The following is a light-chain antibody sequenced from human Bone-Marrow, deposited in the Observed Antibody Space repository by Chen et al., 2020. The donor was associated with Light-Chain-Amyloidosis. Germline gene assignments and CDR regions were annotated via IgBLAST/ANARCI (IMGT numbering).Light chain of an antibody. V-gene: IGLV3-27*01. Sequence: SYELTQPSSVSVSPGQTAKITCSGDLLTKNYVRWSQQKPGQAPVLFIYKDTERPSGIPERFSGSSSETTATLTGSGAQVEDEDDYHCYYATDDSLVVFGGGTRLTVL. J-gene: IGLJ3*02. CDR2: KDT. CDR3: YYATDDSLVV. CDR1: LLTKNY.